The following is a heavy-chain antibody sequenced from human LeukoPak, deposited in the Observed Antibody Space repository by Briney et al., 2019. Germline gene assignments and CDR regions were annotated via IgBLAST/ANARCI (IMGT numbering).Heavy chain of an antibody. J-gene: IGHJ4*02. D-gene: IGHD3-10*01. CDR3: ATDRGTY. CDR1: GFTFSTSW. V-gene: IGHV3-7*01. CDR2: IKEHGSEI. Sequence: PGGSLRLSCAASGFTFSTSWMNWVRRAPGKGLEWVALIKEHGSEIYHAGSVKGRFTISRDDAASSLYLQMHSLRAEDTAVYYCATDRGTYWGQGTLVTVSS.